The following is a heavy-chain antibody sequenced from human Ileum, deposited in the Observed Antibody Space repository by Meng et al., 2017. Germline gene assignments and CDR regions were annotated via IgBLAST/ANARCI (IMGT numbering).Heavy chain of an antibody. V-gene: IGHV4-34*01. Sequence: QVQAQGWGAPHFPRAVPPSLTCTVYGGSSGVYYWSGIRQHPGKGLELIGETNHSGRTNYTPSLKSRVTISVDTSKNQFSLKLSSVTAADTAVYYCARGGPWFDPWGQGTLVTVSS. CDR1: GGSSGVYY. CDR2: TNHSGRT. J-gene: IGHJ5*02. CDR3: ARGGPWFDP.